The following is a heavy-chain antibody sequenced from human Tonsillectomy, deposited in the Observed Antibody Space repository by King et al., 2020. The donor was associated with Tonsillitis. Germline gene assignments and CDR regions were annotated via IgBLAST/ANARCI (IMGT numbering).Heavy chain of an antibody. J-gene: IGHJ4*02. V-gene: IGHV1-18*01. D-gene: IGHD3-22*01. Sequence: QLVQSGAEVKKPGASVKFSCKASGYTFTSYGISWVRQAPGQGLEWMGWISAYNGNPNYAQELQGRCTKTTDTSPGTAYMEFRSLRSDDTAVYYWAVSYYYDSSGYLGDYWGQGTLVTVSS. CDR1: GYTFTSYG. CDR2: ISAYNGNP. CDR3: AVSYYYDSSGYLGDY.